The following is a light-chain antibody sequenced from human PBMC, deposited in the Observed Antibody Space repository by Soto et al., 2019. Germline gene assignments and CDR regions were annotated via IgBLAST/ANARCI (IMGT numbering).Light chain of an antibody. CDR1: QGISSY. CDR3: QQLNSYPWT. J-gene: IGKJ1*01. Sequence: DIQLTQSPSFLSASVGDRVTITCRACQGISSYLAWYQQKPGKAPKLLIYAASTLQSGVPSRFSGSGSGTEFTLTISSLQPEDFATYYCQQLNSYPWTFGQGTKVEIK. CDR2: AAS. V-gene: IGKV1-9*01.